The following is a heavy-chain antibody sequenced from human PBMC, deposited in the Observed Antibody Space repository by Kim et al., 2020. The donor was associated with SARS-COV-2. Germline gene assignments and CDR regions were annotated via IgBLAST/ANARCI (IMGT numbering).Heavy chain of an antibody. CDR2: IYYSGST. D-gene: IGHD6-13*01. Sequence: SETLSLTCTVSGGSISSSSYYWGWIRQPPGKGLEWIGSIYYSGSTYYNPSLKSRVTISVDTSKNQFSLKLSSVTAADTAVYYCARLSRLGGDEQQLSIGWFDPWGQGTLVTVSS. J-gene: IGHJ5*02. CDR1: GGSISSSSYY. V-gene: IGHV4-39*01. CDR3: ARLSRLGGDEQQLSIGWFDP.